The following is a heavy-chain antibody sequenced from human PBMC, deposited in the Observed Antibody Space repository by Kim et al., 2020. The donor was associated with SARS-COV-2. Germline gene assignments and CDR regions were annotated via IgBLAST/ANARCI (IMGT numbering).Heavy chain of an antibody. CDR2: INNGGNP. V-gene: IGHV3-23*01. CDR1: GFTFTSRA. J-gene: IGHJ5*01. CDR3: AKDHPSDGWPAFDS. Sequence: GGSLRLSCEASGFTFTSRAMSWVRKAPGEGLEWVASINNGGNPYYADSVMGRFTISRDISKSTLYLQMDGLRTDETAVYYCAKDHPSDGWPAFDSWGQGT. D-gene: IGHD6-19*01.